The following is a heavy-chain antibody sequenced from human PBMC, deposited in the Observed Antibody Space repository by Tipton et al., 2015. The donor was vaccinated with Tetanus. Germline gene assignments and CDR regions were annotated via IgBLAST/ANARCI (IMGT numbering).Heavy chain of an antibody. V-gene: IGHV5-51*01. CDR3: ARLPKHYSASGSA. D-gene: IGHD3-10*01. CDR1: GRNSRSYW. J-gene: IGHJ5*02. Sequence: QLVQSGAEVKKPGESLKMSCKISGRNSRSYWISWVRQMPGKGLEWMGIISPGDSDATYSPSFQGHVAISLDKSISTAYLQWSSLKASDTAIYFCARLPKHYSASGSAWGQGTQVTVSS. CDR2: ISPGDSDA.